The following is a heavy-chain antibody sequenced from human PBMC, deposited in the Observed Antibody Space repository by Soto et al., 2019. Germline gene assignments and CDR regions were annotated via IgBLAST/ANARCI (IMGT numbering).Heavy chain of an antibody. CDR2: ISSSSSTI. V-gene: IGHV3-48*02. J-gene: IGHJ3*02. CDR3: ARDRHYDILTGYYTVHDAFDI. CDR1: GFTFSSYS. Sequence: GGSLRLSCAASGFTFSSYSMNWVRQAPGKGLEWVSYISSSSSTIYYADSVKSRFTISRDNAKNSLYLQMNSLRDEDTAVYYCARDRHYDILTGYYTVHDAFDIWGQGTMVTVSS. D-gene: IGHD3-9*01.